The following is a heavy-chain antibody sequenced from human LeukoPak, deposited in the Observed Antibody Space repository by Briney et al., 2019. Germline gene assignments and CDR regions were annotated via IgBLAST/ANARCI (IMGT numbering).Heavy chain of an antibody. V-gene: IGHV4-59*01. Sequence: PSETPSLTCTVSGGSISSYYWSWIRQPPGKGLEWIGYIYYSGSTNYNPCLKSRVTISVDTSKNQFSLKLSSVTAADTAVYYCARDRRAFDIWGQGTMVTVSS. CDR3: ARDRRAFDI. D-gene: IGHD6-6*01. J-gene: IGHJ3*02. CDR2: IYYSGST. CDR1: GGSISSYY.